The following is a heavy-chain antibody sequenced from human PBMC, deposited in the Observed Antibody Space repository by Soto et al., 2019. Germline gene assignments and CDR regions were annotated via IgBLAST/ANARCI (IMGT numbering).Heavy chain of an antibody. CDR2: ISVYNGNT. CDR3: ARIFGYCSGGSCSPFDY. Sequence: ASVKVSCKASGYTFTSYGITWVRQAPGQGLEWMGWISVYNGNTNYAQKLKGRVTMTTDTSTSTAYMELRSLRSDDTAVFYCARIFGYCSGGSCSPFDYWGQGTLVTVSS. J-gene: IGHJ4*02. CDR1: GYTFTSYG. D-gene: IGHD2-15*01. V-gene: IGHV1-18*01.